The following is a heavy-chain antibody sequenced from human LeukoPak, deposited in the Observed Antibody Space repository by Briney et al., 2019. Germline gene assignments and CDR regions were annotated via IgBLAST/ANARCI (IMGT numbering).Heavy chain of an antibody. CDR1: GFTFSSHA. V-gene: IGHV3-23*01. Sequence: GGALRLSCAASGFTFSSHAMTWVRQAPGKGLEWVSTISGTGGSTYYADSVKGRFTISRDNSKNTLYLQMNSLRAEDTAVYYCAKSRLVVTAFDYWGQGTLVTVSS. D-gene: IGHD4-23*01. CDR3: AKSRLVVTAFDY. J-gene: IGHJ4*02. CDR2: ISGTGGST.